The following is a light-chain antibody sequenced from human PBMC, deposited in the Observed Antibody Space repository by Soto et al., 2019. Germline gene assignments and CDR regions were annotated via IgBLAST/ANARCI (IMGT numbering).Light chain of an antibody. CDR1: QSLSSN. J-gene: IGKJ4*01. CDR3: QQYNNWPLT. V-gene: IGKV3-15*01. CDR2: GAS. Sequence: DIVLTQSPGTLSLSPGERATLSCRASQSLSSNLAWYQQKPGQAPRLLIYGASTRATGIPARFSGSGSGTEFTLTISSLQSEDFTVYYCQQYNNWPLTFGGGTKVDIK.